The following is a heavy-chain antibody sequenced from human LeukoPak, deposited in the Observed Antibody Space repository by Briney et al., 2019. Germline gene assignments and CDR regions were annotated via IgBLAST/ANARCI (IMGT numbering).Heavy chain of an antibody. D-gene: IGHD3-22*01. J-gene: IGHJ4*02. V-gene: IGHV2-5*02. CDR3: AHSGIDSSGYLLVSYFDY. Sequence: SGPTLVNPTQTLTLTCTFSGFSLSTSGVGVGWIRQPPGKALEWLALIYWDDDKRYSPSLKSRLTITKDTSKNQVVLTMTNMDPVDTATYYCAHSGIDSSGYLLVSYFDYWGQGTLVTVSS. CDR2: IYWDDDK. CDR1: GFSLSTSGVG.